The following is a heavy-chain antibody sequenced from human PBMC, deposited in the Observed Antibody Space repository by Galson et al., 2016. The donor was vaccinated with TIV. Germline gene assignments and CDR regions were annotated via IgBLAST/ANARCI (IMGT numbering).Heavy chain of an antibody. Sequence: GLEWLGWFNPDSGATQYAQKFQGRVAMTRDTSISTAYMELRRLISDDTAVYYCARVNWARAFDYWGQGTQVTVSS. J-gene: IGHJ4*02. D-gene: IGHD7-27*01. CDR3: ARVNWARAFDY. CDR2: FNPDSGAT. V-gene: IGHV1-2*02.